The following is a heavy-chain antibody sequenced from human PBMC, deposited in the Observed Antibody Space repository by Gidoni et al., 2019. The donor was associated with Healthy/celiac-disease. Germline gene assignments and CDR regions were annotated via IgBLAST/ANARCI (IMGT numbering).Heavy chain of an antibody. CDR3: AHTRGGRYGDYEGVDFDY. J-gene: IGHJ4*02. D-gene: IGHD4-17*01. Sequence: QITLKESGPTLVQPTQTLTLTCTFSGFSLSTSGVGVGWIRQPPGKALEWLALIYWDDDKRYSPSLKSRLTITKDTSKNQVVLTMTNMDPVDTATYYCAHTRGGRYGDYEGVDFDYWGQGTLVTVSS. CDR2: IYWDDDK. V-gene: IGHV2-5*02. CDR1: GFSLSTSGVG.